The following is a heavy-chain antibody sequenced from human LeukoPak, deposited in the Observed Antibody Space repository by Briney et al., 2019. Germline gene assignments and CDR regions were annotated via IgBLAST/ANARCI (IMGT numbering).Heavy chain of an antibody. CDR2: INPNSGGT. J-gene: IGHJ4*02. CDR1: GYTLTGYY. V-gene: IGHV1-2*02. CDR3: ARCIYDILSGHYPIDY. Sequence: ASVKVSCKASGYTLTGYYMHWVRQAPGQGLEWMGWINPNSGGTNYAQKFQGRVTMTRDTSISTAYMELSRLISDDTAVYYCARCIYDILSGHYPIDYWGQGTLVTVSS. D-gene: IGHD3-9*01.